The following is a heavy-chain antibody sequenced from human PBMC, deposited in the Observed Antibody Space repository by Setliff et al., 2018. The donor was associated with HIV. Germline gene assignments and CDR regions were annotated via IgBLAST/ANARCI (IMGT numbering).Heavy chain of an antibody. J-gene: IGHJ6*02. Sequence: GGSLRLSCVVSGFSFSNFWMSWVRQTPGKGLESLAIISTDGSNKQYLNSVRGRFTISRDNAKNSLFLQMDNLRAEDTAVYYCARSVIGYYYYGMDVWGQGTLVTVSS. D-gene: IGHD3-10*01. CDR1: GFSFSNFW. V-gene: IGHV3-7*01. CDR3: ARSVIGYYYYGMDV. CDR2: ISTDGSNK.